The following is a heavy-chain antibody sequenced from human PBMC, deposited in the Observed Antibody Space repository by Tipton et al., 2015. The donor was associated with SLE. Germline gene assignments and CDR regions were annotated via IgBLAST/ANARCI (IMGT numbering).Heavy chain of an antibody. CDR1: GGSISSSSYY. Sequence: TLSLTCAVYGGSISSSSYYWGWIRQPPGKGLEWIGSIYYSGSTYYNPSLKSRVTISVDTSKNQFSLKLRSVTAADTAVYYCARLSSIVGATPPYYFDYWGQGTLVTVSS. CDR2: IYYSGST. D-gene: IGHD1-26*01. J-gene: IGHJ4*02. CDR3: ARLSSIVGATPPYYFDY. V-gene: IGHV4-39*01.